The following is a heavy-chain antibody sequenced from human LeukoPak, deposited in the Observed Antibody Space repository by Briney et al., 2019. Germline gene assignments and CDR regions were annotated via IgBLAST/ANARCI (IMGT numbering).Heavy chain of an antibody. D-gene: IGHD4-23*01. Sequence: ASVKVSCKASGYTFTGYYMHWVRQAPGQGLEWMGWVNPNSGGTNYAQKFQGRVTMTRDTSISTAYMELSRLRSDDTAVYYCARGGVVTDRHFDYWGQGTLVTVSS. CDR2: VNPNSGGT. J-gene: IGHJ4*02. V-gene: IGHV1-2*02. CDR3: ARGGVVTDRHFDY. CDR1: GYTFTGYY.